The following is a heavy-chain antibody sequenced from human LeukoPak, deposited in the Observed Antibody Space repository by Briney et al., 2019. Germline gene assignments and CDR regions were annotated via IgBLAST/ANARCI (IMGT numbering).Heavy chain of an antibody. Sequence: GGSLRLSCAASGFTFSNYAMSWIRQAPGKGLEWVSYISSSGSTIYYADSVKGRFTISRDNAKNSLYLQMNSLRAEDTAVYYCASYGSGYDAPFDYWGQGTLVSVSS. CDR2: ISSSGSTI. CDR1: GFTFSNYA. V-gene: IGHV3-11*04. D-gene: IGHD5-12*01. CDR3: ASYGSGYDAPFDY. J-gene: IGHJ4*02.